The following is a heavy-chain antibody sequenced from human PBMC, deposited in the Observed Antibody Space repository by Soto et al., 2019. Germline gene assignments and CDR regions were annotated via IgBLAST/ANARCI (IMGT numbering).Heavy chain of an antibody. Sequence: SLRLSCSASGFTFSSYAMHWVRQAPGKGLEYVSAISSNGGSTYYADSVKGRFTISRDNSKNTLYLQMSSLRAEDTAVYYCVKDLAHCGGECYLLDDAFDIWGQGKMVTVSS. CDR1: GFTFSSYA. J-gene: IGHJ3*02. CDR2: ISSNGGST. V-gene: IGHV3-64D*06. CDR3: VKDLAHCGGECYLLDDAFDI. D-gene: IGHD2-21*01.